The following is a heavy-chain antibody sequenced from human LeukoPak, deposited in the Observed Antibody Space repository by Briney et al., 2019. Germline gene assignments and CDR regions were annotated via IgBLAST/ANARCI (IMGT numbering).Heavy chain of an antibody. CDR3: ARSRTGSGFLFDY. CDR1: GYIFTDYH. CDR2: INPNSGGT. D-gene: IGHD3-10*01. J-gene: IGHJ4*02. Sequence: ASVKVSCKASGYIFTDYHMHWVRQAPGQGPEYMGRINPNSGGTNYAQKFQVRVTMTRDTSISTAYMELTSLRSDDTAVYYCARSRTGSGFLFDYWGQGTLVTVSS. V-gene: IGHV1-2*06.